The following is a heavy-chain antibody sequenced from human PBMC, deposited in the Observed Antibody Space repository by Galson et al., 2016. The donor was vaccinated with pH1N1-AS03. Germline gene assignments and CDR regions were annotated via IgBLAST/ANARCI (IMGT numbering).Heavy chain of an antibody. CDR2: ITPIFGTT. V-gene: IGHV1-69*06. CDR3: ARAGREEYRSTSLKSYHDYYGMDV. J-gene: IGHJ6*02. CDR1: GGTFSNYA. D-gene: IGHD6-6*01. Sequence: SVKVSCKASGGTFSNYAFNWVRLAPGQGLEWMGGITPIFGTTKYAQKFQGRVTITADKSTNTADMELRSLRSEDTALYYCARAGREEYRSTSLKSYHDYYGMDVWGQGTMLIVSS.